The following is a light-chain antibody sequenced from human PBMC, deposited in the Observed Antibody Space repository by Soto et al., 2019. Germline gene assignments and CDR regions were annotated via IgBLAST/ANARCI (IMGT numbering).Light chain of an antibody. J-gene: IGKJ1*01. CDR2: AAS. CDR1: QGISNY. Sequence: DIQMTQSPSSLSASVGDRVTITCRASQGISNYLAWFQQKPGQAPKSLIYAASSVQSGVPSKFSGSGSGTDFTLPIISLQPEDFATYHCQQYNSYPWTFGQETKVEIK. CDR3: QQYNSYPWT. V-gene: IGKV1-16*02.